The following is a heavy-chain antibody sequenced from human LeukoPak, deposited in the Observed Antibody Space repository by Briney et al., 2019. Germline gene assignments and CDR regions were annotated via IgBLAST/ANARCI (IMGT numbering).Heavy chain of an antibody. V-gene: IGHV3-74*01. CDR2: INSDGSAT. J-gene: IGHJ1*01. CDR3: ARDPNYDGNSFRYFQH. D-gene: IGHD4-23*01. CDR1: GFTFSSYW. Sequence: PGGSLRLSCAASGFTFSSYWMHWVRQAPGKGLVWVSRINSDGSATTYADSVKGRFTISRDNAKNTLYLQMNSLRTEDTALYYCARDPNYDGNSFRYFQHWGQGTLVTVSS.